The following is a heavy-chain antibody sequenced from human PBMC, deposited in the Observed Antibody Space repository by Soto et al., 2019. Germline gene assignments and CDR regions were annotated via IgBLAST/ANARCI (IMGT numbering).Heavy chain of an antibody. CDR1: GGSISSSSYY. V-gene: IGHV4-39*01. CDR2: IYYSGST. Sequence: QLLESGPGLVKPSETLSLTCTVSGGSISSSSYYWGWIRQPPGKGLEWIGSIYYSGSTYYNPSLKSRVTISVDTSKNQFSLKLSSVTAADTAVYYCARGKILLWFGELSEFDYWGQGTLVTVSS. J-gene: IGHJ4*02. CDR3: ARGKILLWFGELSEFDY. D-gene: IGHD3-10*01.